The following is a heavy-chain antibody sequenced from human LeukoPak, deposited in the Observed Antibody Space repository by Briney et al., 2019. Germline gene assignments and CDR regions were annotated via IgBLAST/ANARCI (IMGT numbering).Heavy chain of an antibody. J-gene: IGHJ4*02. V-gene: IGHV4-30-4*01. CDR2: IYYSGST. CDR3: ARVARGSGWFYFDY. Sequence: SQTLSLTCTVSGGSISSGDYYWIWIRQPPGKGLEWFGYIYYSGSTYYNPSHKSRVITSVDTSKNQFSLKLSSVTAADTAVYYCARVARGSGWFYFDYWGQGTLVTVSS. CDR1: GGSISSGDYY. D-gene: IGHD6-19*01.